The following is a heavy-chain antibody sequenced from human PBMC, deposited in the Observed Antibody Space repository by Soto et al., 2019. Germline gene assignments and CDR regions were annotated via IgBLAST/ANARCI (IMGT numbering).Heavy chain of an antibody. CDR2: IYYSGST. CDR3: ARQDTLTGVDY. D-gene: IGHD7-27*01. Sequence: QVQLQESGPGLVKPSETLSLTCTVSGGSISSYYWSWIRQPPGKGLEWIGYIYYSGSTNYNPSLERRVHISVDPSKNQFSLKLSSVTAADTAVYYCARQDTLTGVDYWGQGTLVTVSS. CDR1: GGSISSYY. J-gene: IGHJ4*02. V-gene: IGHV4-59*08.